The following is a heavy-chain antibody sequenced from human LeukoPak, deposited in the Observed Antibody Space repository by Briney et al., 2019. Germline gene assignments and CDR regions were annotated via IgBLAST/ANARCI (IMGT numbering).Heavy chain of an antibody. CDR3: TKGSHSSAWDY. D-gene: IGHD6-19*01. Sequence: PGGSLRLSCAASGFTSSTYAMSWVRQAPGKGLEWVSAINVSGDITYYADSVKGRFTISRDNSKNTLCLQMNSLRAEDTAVYYCTKGSHSSAWDYWGQGTLVTISS. CDR1: GFTSSTYA. V-gene: IGHV3-23*01. J-gene: IGHJ4*02. CDR2: INVSGDIT.